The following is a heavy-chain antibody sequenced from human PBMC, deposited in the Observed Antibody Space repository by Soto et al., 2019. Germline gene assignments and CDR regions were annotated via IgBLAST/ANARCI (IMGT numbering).Heavy chain of an antibody. CDR2: INAGNGNT. D-gene: IGHD3-22*01. CDR1: GYTFTSCA. Sequence: ASVKVSCKASGYTFTSCAMHWVRQAPGQRLEWMGWINAGNGNTKYSQKFQGRVTITRDTSASTAYMELSSLRSEDTAVYYCASPCDYYDSSGFCYWGQGTLVTVSS. V-gene: IGHV1-3*01. J-gene: IGHJ4*02. CDR3: ASPCDYYDSSGFCY.